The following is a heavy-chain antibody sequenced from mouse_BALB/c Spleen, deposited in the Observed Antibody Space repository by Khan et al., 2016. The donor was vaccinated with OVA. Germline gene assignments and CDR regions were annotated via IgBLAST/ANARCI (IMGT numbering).Heavy chain of an antibody. V-gene: IGHV1-20*02. D-gene: IGHD2-1*01. Sequence: VQLQQSGPELVKPGASVKISCKASGYSFTGYFMNWVMQSHGKSLEWIGRINPYNGDTFYNQKFKGKATLTVDKSSSTAHMELRSLASEDSSVYHCARGGGNYYYYAMDYWGQGTSVTVSS. CDR3: ARGGGNYYYYAMDY. J-gene: IGHJ4*01. CDR2: INPYNGDT. CDR1: GYSFTGYF.